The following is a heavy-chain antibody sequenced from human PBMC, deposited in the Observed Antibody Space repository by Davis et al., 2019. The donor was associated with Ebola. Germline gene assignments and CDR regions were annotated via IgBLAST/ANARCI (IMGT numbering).Heavy chain of an antibody. CDR2: INPNNGGA. J-gene: IGHJ4*02. Sequence: ASVKVSCKATGYTFTGNYFHWVRQAPGQGLEWMGWINPNNGGANYAQKFQGRVTMTRDTSISTAYMELSRLRSDDTAVYYCARIVVRTKGFDYWGQGTLVTVSS. CDR1: GYTFTGNY. D-gene: IGHD3-22*01. CDR3: ARIVVRTKGFDY. V-gene: IGHV1-2*02.